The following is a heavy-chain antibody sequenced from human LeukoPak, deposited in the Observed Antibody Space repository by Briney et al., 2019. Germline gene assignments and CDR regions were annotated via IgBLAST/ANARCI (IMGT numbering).Heavy chain of an antibody. CDR2: IKQDGSEK. CDR3: ARKGLPDY. Sequence: GGSLRLSCAASGFTFSDYWMAWVRQAPGKGLEWMANIKQDGSEKYYVDSVKGRFTISRDNAKNSLYLQMNSLRAEDTAVYYCARKGLPDYWGQGTLVTVSS. J-gene: IGHJ4*02. V-gene: IGHV3-7*01. CDR1: GFTFSDYW.